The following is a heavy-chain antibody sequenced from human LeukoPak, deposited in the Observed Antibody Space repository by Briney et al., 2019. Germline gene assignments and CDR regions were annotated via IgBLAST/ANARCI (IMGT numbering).Heavy chain of an antibody. D-gene: IGHD6-19*01. J-gene: IGHJ3*02. CDR2: IGTAGDT. CDR1: GFTFSSYD. Sequence: GGSLRLSCAASGFTFSSYDMQWVRQATGKCLEWVSAIGTAGDTYYPGSVKGRFTISRENAKNSLYLQMNSLRGGDTAVYYCAREKGGSGWYNRDGFDIWGQGTMVTVSS. CDR3: AREKGGSGWYNRDGFDI. V-gene: IGHV3-13*01.